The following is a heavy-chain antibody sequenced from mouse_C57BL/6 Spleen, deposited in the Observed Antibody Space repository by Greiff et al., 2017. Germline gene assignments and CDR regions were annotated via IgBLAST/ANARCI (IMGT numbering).Heavy chain of an antibody. CDR1: GFTFSDYG. D-gene: IGHD1-1*01. CDR2: ISSGSSTI. J-gene: IGHJ3*01. CDR3: TRDYYGSSYDGFAY. V-gene: IGHV5-17*01. Sequence: EVKLMESGGGLVKPGGSLKLSCAASGFTFSDYGMHWVRQAPEKGLEWVAYISSGSSTIYYADTVKGRFTISRDNAKNTLFLQMTSLRAEDTAMYYCTRDYYGSSYDGFAYWGQGTLGTVSA.